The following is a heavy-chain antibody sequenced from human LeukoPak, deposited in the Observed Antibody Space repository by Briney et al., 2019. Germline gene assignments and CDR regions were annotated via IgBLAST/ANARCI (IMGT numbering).Heavy chain of an antibody. Sequence: PSGTLSLTCGVSGVSFTNTNYWTWVRQPPGKGLEWIGEVNLQGSTNYNPSLMGRVAISVDTSENHISLQLTSVTAADTAVYYCAREGGPYCPLDYSGQGTLVTVSS. V-gene: IGHV4-4*02. CDR2: VNLQGST. CDR3: AREGGPYCPLDY. D-gene: IGHD2-21*02. J-gene: IGHJ4*02. CDR1: GVSFTNTNY.